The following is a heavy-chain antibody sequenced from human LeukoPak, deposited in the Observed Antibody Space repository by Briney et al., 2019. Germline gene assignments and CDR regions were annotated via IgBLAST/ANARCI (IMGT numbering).Heavy chain of an antibody. Sequence: PGGSLRLSCAASEFTFSSHGMHWVRQAPGQGLEWVALIWYDRGKKYFADSVKGRFSVSRDNTKNTLYLQINSLRADDTAVYYCARSLCTGGSCDTFYLDFWGQGTLVTVSS. J-gene: IGHJ4*02. CDR2: IWYDRGKK. CDR1: EFTFSSHG. V-gene: IGHV3-33*01. D-gene: IGHD2-8*02. CDR3: ARSLCTGGSCDTFYLDF.